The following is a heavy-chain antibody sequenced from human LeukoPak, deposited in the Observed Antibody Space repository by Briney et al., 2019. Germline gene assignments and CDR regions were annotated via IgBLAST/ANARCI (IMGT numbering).Heavy chain of an antibody. D-gene: IGHD6-13*01. Sequence: SETLSLTCAVYGGSFSGYYWSWIRQPPGKGLEWIGEINHSGSTNYNPSLKSRVTISVDTSKNQFSLKLSSVTAADTAVYYCASPRYSSSWRRLDYWGQGTLVTVSS. CDR1: GGSFSGYY. V-gene: IGHV4-34*01. J-gene: IGHJ4*02. CDR3: ASPRYSSSWRRLDY. CDR2: INHSGST.